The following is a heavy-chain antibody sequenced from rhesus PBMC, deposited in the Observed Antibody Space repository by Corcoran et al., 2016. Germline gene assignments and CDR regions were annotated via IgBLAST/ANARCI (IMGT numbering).Heavy chain of an antibody. CDR2: ISHSRST. Sequence: QLQLQESGPGLVKPSETLSLTCAVSGYSISSGHGWSWIRQPPGKGVEWIGYISHSRSTSVRPSHTTRVTISIDTSKNQFSLKRSSVTAADTAVYYCARDRSYRKGWYFDLWGPGTPITISS. V-gene: IGHV4-122*02. CDR1: GYSISSGHG. CDR3: ARDRSYRKGWYFDL. J-gene: IGHJ2*01. D-gene: IGHD1-1*01.